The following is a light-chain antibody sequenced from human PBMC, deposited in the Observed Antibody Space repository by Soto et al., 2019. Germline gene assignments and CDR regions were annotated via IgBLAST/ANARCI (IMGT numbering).Light chain of an antibody. J-gene: IGKJ3*01. CDR2: LGS. Sequence: DIVMTQSPLSLPVTPGEPASISCRSSQSLLHSNGYNYLDWYLQKPEQCPQLLIYLGSNRSSGVPDRFSGSGSGTDFTLKISRVEAEDVGVYYCMQALQTPLFTFGPGTKVDIK. CDR1: QSLLHSNGYNY. CDR3: MQALQTPLFT. V-gene: IGKV2-28*01.